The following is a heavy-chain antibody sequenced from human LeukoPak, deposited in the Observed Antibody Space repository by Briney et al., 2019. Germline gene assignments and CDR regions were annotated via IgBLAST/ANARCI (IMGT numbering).Heavy chain of an antibody. CDR1: GFTFSSYG. CDR2: TSYDGSNK. CDR3: AKKSPGTYYAPPDY. D-gene: IGHD3-10*01. V-gene: IGHV3-30*18. J-gene: IGHJ4*02. Sequence: GGSLKLSRAASGFTFSSYGMHWVRQAPGKGLEWVAVTSYDGSNKNYADSVKGRFTISRDNSKNTLYLQMNSLRAEDTAVYYCAKKSPGTYYAPPDYWGQGTLVTVSS.